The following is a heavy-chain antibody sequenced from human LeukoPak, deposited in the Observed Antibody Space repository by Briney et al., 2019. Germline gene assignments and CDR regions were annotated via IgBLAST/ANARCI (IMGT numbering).Heavy chain of an antibody. Sequence: PGGSLRLSCAASGFTFSSYGMPWVRQAPGKGLEWVAVIWYDGSNKYYADSVKGRFTISRDNSKNTLYLQMNSLRSEDTAVYYCARDDWGITRVRFDYYYGMDVWGQGTTVTVSS. J-gene: IGHJ6*02. CDR3: ARDDWGITRVRFDYYYGMDV. CDR2: IWYDGSNK. D-gene: IGHD1-20*01. CDR1: GFTFSSYG. V-gene: IGHV3-33*01.